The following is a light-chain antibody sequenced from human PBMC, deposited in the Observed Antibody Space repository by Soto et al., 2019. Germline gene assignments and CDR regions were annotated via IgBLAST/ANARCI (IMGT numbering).Light chain of an antibody. CDR3: QQYGSSPLT. Sequence: IVLTQSPGTLSLSPGERATLSCRASQSVTSSYLAWYQQKPGQAPRLLIYGASSRATGIPDRFSGSGSGTDFTLTISRLDPEDFAVYYCQQYGSSPLTFGGGTKVDIK. CDR1: QSVTSSY. J-gene: IGKJ4*01. CDR2: GAS. V-gene: IGKV3-20*01.